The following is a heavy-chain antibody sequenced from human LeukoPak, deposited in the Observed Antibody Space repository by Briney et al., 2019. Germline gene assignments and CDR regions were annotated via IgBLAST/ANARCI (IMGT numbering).Heavy chain of an antibody. D-gene: IGHD5-18*01. CDR1: GGTFSSYA. CDR3: ARGLDTAIGFRGIYYYYYMDV. J-gene: IGHJ6*03. V-gene: IGHV1-69*06. CDR2: IIPIFGTA. Sequence: ASVKVSCKASGGTFSSYAISWVRQAPGQGLEWMGGIIPIFGTANYAQKFQGRVTITADKSTSTAYMELSSLRSEDTAVYYCARGLDTAIGFRGIYYYYYMDVWGKGTTVTVSS.